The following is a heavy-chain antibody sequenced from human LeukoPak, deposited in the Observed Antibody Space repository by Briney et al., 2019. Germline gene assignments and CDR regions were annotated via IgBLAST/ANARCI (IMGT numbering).Heavy chain of an antibody. CDR2: INSDGSST. Sequence: GGSLRLSCAASGFTFSSYWMPWVRQAPGKGLVWVSRINSDGSSTSYADSVKGRFTISRDNAKNTLYLQMNSLRAEDTAVYYCARDRAWSGYNWFDPWGQGTLVTVSS. CDR1: GFTFSSYW. D-gene: IGHD3-10*01. J-gene: IGHJ5*02. CDR3: ARDRAWSGYNWFDP. V-gene: IGHV3-74*01.